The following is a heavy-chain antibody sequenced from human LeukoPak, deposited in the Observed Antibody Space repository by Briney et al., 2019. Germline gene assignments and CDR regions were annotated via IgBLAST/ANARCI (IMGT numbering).Heavy chain of an antibody. CDR1: GFTFSTYG. CDR2: ISGSGGST. D-gene: IGHD5-18*01. J-gene: IGHJ4*02. CDR3: AKVAGYSYVGVYYFDY. V-gene: IGHV3-23*01. Sequence: GGSLRLSCAASGFTFSTYGMSWVRQAPGKGLQWVSAISGSGGSTYYADSVKGRFTISRDNSKNTLYLQMNSLRAEDTAVYYCAKVAGYSYVGVYYFDYWGQGTLVTVSS.